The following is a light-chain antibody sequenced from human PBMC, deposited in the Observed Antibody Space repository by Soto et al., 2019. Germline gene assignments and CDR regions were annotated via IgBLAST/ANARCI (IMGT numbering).Light chain of an antibody. V-gene: IGKV3-11*01. Sequence: EIMLTQSPDTLSLSPGNRATLSCRASQSVSTYLAWYQQKPGQPPRLLIYDASNRATGIPARFSGSGSGTDFTLTISSLEPEDFAVYYCQQRSNWPPTFGQGIKVEIK. J-gene: IGKJ1*01. CDR3: QQRSNWPPT. CDR1: QSVSTY. CDR2: DAS.